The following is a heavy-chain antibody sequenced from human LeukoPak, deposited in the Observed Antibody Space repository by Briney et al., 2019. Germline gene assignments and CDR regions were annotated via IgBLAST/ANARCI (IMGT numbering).Heavy chain of an antibody. CDR1: GFTFSSYS. Sequence: GGSLRLSCAASGFTFSSYSMNWVRQAPGKGLEWVSTISSSSSYIYYADSVKGRFTISRDDAKNSLYLQMNSLRAEDTAVYYCARDHMVRGENWFDPWGQGTLVTVSS. CDR3: ARDHMVRGENWFDP. V-gene: IGHV3-21*01. J-gene: IGHJ5*02. D-gene: IGHD3-10*01. CDR2: ISSSSSYI.